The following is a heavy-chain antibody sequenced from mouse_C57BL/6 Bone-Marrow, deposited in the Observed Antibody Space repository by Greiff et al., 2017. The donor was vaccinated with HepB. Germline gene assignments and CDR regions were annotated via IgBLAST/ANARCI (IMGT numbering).Heavy chain of an antibody. CDR3: TTGDGRSFAY. V-gene: IGHV14-4*01. J-gene: IGHJ3*01. D-gene: IGHD1-1*01. Sequence: VQLKESGAELVRPGASIKLSCTASGFNIKDDYMHWVKQRPEQGLEWIGWIDPENGDTEYASKFQGKATITADTSSNTAYLQLSSLTSEDTAVYYCTTGDGRSFAYWGQGTLVTVSA. CDR2: IDPENGDT. CDR1: GFNIKDDY.